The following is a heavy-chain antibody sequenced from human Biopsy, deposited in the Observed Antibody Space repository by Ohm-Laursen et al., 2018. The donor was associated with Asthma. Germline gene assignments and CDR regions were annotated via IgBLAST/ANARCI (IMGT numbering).Heavy chain of an antibody. D-gene: IGHD3-9*01. CDR2: INTATGNT. J-gene: IGHJ3*02. CDR3: ARAYFDFLTGQVHDAFAM. V-gene: IGHV1-3*04. CDR1: GYTFINYA. Sequence: GASVTVSCKASGYTFINYAIHWVRQPPGHSLGWMGWINTATGNTKHSQKFHGRLTISRATSASTAYMDLSSLRSEDTAVYYCARAYFDFLTGQVHDAFAMWGQGTMVTFSS.